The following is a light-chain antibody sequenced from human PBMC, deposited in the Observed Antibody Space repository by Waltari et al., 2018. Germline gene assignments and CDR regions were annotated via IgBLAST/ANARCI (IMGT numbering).Light chain of an antibody. Sequence: QSALTQPASVSGSPGQSITISCTGTSSDVGGYNLVSWYQQHPGKAPKLMIFDVSNRPSGVSNRFSGSKSGNTASLTISGLQAEDEADYYCCSYTTSTPWVFGGGTKLTVL. CDR1: SSDVGGYNL. V-gene: IGLV2-14*03. CDR2: DVS. J-gene: IGLJ3*02. CDR3: CSYTTSTPWV.